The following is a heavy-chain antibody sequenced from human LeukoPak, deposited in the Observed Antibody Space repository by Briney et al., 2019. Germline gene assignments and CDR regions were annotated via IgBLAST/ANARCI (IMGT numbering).Heavy chain of an antibody. CDR2: ISSSSSTI. J-gene: IGHJ4*02. Sequence: GGSLRLSCAASGFTFSSYSMNWVRQAPGKGLEWVSYISSSSSTIYYADSVKGRFTISRDNAKNSLYLQMNSLRAEDTAVYYCAKEYVYHFDYWGQGTLVAVSS. CDR1: GFTFSSYS. CDR3: AKEYVYHFDY. D-gene: IGHD2-2*01. V-gene: IGHV3-48*04.